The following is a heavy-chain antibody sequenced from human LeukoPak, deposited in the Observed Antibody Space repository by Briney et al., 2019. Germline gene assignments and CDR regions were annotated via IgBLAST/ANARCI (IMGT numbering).Heavy chain of an antibody. D-gene: IGHD6-19*01. CDR2: ISWNSGSI. CDR1: RFTLYEYA. CDR3: AKDAYSSGWFFDY. V-gene: IGHV3-9*01. Sequence: GRCLRLSRAASRFTLYEYAMHGVWHAPGKGLEWVLGISWNSGSIGYADSVKGRFTISRDNAKNSLYLQMNSLRAEDTALYYCAKDAYSSGWFFDYWGQGTLVTVSS. J-gene: IGHJ4*02.